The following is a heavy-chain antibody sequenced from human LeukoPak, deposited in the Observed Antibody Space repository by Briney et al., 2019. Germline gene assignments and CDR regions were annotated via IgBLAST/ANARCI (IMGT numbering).Heavy chain of an antibody. J-gene: IGHJ6*02. V-gene: IGHV3-33*06. Sequence: GGSLRLSCAASGFTFSSYGMHWVRQAPGKGLEWVAVIWYDGSNKYYADSVKGRFTISRDNSKNTLYLQMNSLRAEDTAVYYCAKGGTTNYYYGMDVWGQGTTVTVSS. D-gene: IGHD4-17*01. CDR3: AKGGTTNYYYGMDV. CDR2: IWYDGSNK. CDR1: GFTFSSYG.